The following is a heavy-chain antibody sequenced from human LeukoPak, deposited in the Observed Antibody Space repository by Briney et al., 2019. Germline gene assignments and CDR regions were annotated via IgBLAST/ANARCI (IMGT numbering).Heavy chain of an antibody. D-gene: IGHD5-18*01. Sequence: SGPTLVNPTQTLTLTCTFSGFSLSTSGVGVGWIRQPPGKALEWLALIYWDDDKRYSPSLKSRLTITKDTSRNQVVLTMTNMDPVDTATYYCARLPTYSYGSVPFDYWGQGTLVTVSS. CDR3: ARLPTYSYGSVPFDY. J-gene: IGHJ4*02. CDR2: IYWDDDK. V-gene: IGHV2-5*02. CDR1: GFSLSTSGVG.